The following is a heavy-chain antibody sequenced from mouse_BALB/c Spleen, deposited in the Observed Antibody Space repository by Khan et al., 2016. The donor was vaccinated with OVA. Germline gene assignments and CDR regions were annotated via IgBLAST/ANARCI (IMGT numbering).Heavy chain of an antibody. CDR1: GYTFTDYY. V-gene: IGHV1-77*01. D-gene: IGHD1-2*01. CDR3: ARRNYFGDTFAY. CDR2: ISPGSGDT. J-gene: IGHJ3*01. Sequence: QVQLQQSGAELARPGASVKLSCKASGYTFTDYYINWVKQRTGQGLDWIGEISPGSGDTYYNEKFTGKATLTADKSSTTAYMQLSSLTSEASAVYFCARRNYFGDTFAYWGQGTLVTVAA.